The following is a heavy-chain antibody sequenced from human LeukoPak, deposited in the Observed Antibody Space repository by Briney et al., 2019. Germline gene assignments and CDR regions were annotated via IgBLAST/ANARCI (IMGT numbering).Heavy chain of an antibody. CDR2: INHSGST. CDR1: GGSFSGYY. J-gene: IGHJ5*02. CDR3: AGRYSSGWSPRFDP. Sequence: SETLSLTCAVYGGSFSGYYWSWIRQPPGKGLEWIGEINHSGSTNYNPSLKSRVTISVDTSKNQFSLKLSSVTAADTAVYYCAGRYSSGWSPRFDPWGQGTLVTVSS. D-gene: IGHD6-19*01. V-gene: IGHV4-34*01.